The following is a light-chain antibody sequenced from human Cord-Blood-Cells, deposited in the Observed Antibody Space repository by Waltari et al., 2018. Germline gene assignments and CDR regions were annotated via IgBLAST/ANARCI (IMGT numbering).Light chain of an antibody. CDR3: QSYDSSLSGWV. J-gene: IGLJ3*02. CDR1: SPNTGDGYD. V-gene: IGLV1-40*01. CDR2: GNS. Sequence: QSVLTQPPSVSGAPGQRVTIPCTGRSPNTGDGYDVHGYQQLPGTAPKLLIYGNSKRPSGVPDRFSGSKSGTSASLAITGLQAEDEADYYCQSYDSSLSGWVFGGGTKLTVL.